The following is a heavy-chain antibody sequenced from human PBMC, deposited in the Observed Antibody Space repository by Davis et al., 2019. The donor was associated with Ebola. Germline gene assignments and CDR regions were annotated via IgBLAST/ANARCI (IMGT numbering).Heavy chain of an antibody. V-gene: IGHV3-30*03. CDR2: ISYDGSNK. CDR1: GFTFSSYG. Sequence: GESLKISCAASGFTFSSYGMHWVRQAPGKGLEWVAVISYDGSNKYYADSVKGRFTISRDNSKNTLYLQMNSLRAEDTAVYYCARGGHTVTTNNWFDPWGQGTLVTVSS. CDR3: ARGGHTVTTNNWFDP. D-gene: IGHD4-17*01. J-gene: IGHJ5*02.